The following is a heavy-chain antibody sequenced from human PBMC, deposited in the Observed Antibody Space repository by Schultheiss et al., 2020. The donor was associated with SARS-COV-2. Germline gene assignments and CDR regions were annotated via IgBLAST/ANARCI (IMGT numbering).Heavy chain of an antibody. CDR1: GGSFSGYY. V-gene: IGHV4-34*01. CDR3: ARGLGSYGFLSAFDI. CDR2: INHSGST. J-gene: IGHJ3*02. Sequence: SETLSLTCAVYGGSFSGYYWSWIRQPPGKGLEWIGEINHSGSTNYNPSLKSRVTISVDTSKNQFSLKLSSVTAADTAVYYCARGLGSYGFLSAFDIWGQGTMVTVSS. D-gene: IGHD5-18*01.